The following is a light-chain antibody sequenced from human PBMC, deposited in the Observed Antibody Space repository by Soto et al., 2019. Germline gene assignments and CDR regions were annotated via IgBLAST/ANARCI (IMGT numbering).Light chain of an antibody. Sequence: QSALTQPASVSGSPGQSITISCTGTSSDVGTYNDVSWYQQHPAKAPKLMIFEVSNRPSGVSNRFSGSKSGTTASLTISGLQAEDEAEYYCRSYTGSSSTTVVFGGGTQLTVL. CDR3: RSYTGSSSTTVV. CDR1: SSDVGTYND. V-gene: IGLV2-14*01. CDR2: EVS. J-gene: IGLJ2*01.